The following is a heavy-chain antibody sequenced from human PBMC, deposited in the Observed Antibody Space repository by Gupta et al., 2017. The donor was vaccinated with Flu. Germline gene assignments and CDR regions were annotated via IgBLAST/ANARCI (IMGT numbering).Heavy chain of an antibody. Sequence: QVQLQQWGAGLLKPSETLSLTCAVYGGSFSGYYWSWIRQPPGKGLEWIGEINHSGSTNYNPSLKSRVTISVDTSKNQFSLKLSSVTAADTAVYYCARGWTIVVPAAIRRWGYFDYWGQGTLVTVSS. CDR1: GGSFSGYY. CDR2: INHSGST. D-gene: IGHD2-2*01. V-gene: IGHV4-34*01. CDR3: ARGWTIVVPAAIRRWGYFDY. J-gene: IGHJ4*02.